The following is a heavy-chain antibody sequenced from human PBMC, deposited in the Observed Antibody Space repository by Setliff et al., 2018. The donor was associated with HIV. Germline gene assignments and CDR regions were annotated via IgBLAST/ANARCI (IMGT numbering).Heavy chain of an antibody. V-gene: IGHV4-39*01. J-gene: IGHJ5*02. Sequence: SETLSLTCTVSGDSITNDDYYWGWIRQPPGKGLEWIAIIHYNGRTYYDPSLKSRVTTFVDTSKTQFYLKLRSMTASDTAVYYCARYTSKVDWFDPWGQGTLVTVSS. CDR2: IHYNGRT. CDR1: GDSITNDDYY. D-gene: IGHD2-2*02. CDR3: ARYTSKVDWFDP.